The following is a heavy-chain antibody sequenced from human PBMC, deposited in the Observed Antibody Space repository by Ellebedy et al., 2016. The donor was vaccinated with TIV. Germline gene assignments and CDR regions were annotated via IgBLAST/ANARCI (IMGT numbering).Heavy chain of an antibody. CDR2: IGGGGDIT. CDR3: AKGTSSGFNYDRVGCEY. CDR1: EFTFSSFA. D-gene: IGHD3-22*01. J-gene: IGHJ4*02. Sequence: GESLKISCAASEFTFSSFAMHWVRQAPGKGLEWLAVIGGGGDITYHADSVKGRFTITRDNSKNTLYLQMDRVTAEDTAVYYCAKGTSSGFNYDRVGCEYWGQGTLVTVSS. V-gene: IGHV3-23*01.